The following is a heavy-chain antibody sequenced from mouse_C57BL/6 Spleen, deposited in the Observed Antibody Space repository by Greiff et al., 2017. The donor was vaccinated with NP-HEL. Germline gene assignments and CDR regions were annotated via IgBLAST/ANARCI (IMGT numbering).Heavy chain of an antibody. V-gene: IGHV1-52*01. D-gene: IGHD2-5*01. CDR2: IDPSDSET. CDR3: ARGAYYSNPYAMDY. J-gene: IGHJ4*01. Sequence: QVQLQQPGAELVRPGSSVKLSCKASGYTFTSYWMHWVKQRPIQGLEWIGNIDPSDSETHYNQKFKDKATLTVDKSSSTAYMQLSSLTSEDSAVYYCARGAYYSNPYAMDYWGQGTSVTVSS. CDR1: GYTFTSYW.